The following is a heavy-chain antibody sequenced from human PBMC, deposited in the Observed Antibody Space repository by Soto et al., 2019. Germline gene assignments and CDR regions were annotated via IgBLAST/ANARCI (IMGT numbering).Heavy chain of an antibody. D-gene: IGHD4-17*01. CDR3: AKDLDYGDYLTLFDY. J-gene: IGHJ4*02. Sequence: GGSLRLSCAASGFTFSSYAMSWVRQAPGKGLEWVSAISGSGGSTYYADSVKGRFTISRDNSKNTLYLQMNSLRAEDTAVYYCAKDLDYGDYLTLFDYWGQGTLVTVSS. CDR2: ISGSGGST. CDR1: GFTFSSYA. V-gene: IGHV3-23*01.